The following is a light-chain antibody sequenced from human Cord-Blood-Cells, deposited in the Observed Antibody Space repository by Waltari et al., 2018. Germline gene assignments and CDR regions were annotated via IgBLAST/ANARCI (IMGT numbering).Light chain of an antibody. CDR1: SSDVGGYNY. CDR3: SSYTSSSTYV. J-gene: IGLJ1*01. Sequence: QSALTQPASVSGSPGQSFTISCTGTSSDVGGYNYVSWYQQHPGKAPKLMIYEVSNRPSGVSNRFSGSKAGNTASLTISGLQAEDEADYYCSSYTSSSTYVFRTGTKVTVL. V-gene: IGLV2-14*01. CDR2: EVS.